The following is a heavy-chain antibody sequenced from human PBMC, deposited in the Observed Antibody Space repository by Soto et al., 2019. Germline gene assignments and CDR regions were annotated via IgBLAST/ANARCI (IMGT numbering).Heavy chain of an antibody. CDR3: ARARVLTDYGDYVVPEGRNYGMDV. D-gene: IGHD4-17*01. Sequence: SETLSLTCAVSGYSISSGYYWGWLRQPPGKGLEWIGSIYHGGSTYYNPSLNSRVTLSIDMTNNHVSLILNSVTAADTAVYYCARARVLTDYGDYVVPEGRNYGMDVWGQGTTVTSP. J-gene: IGHJ6*02. V-gene: IGHV4-38-2*01. CDR2: IYHGGST. CDR1: GYSISSGYY.